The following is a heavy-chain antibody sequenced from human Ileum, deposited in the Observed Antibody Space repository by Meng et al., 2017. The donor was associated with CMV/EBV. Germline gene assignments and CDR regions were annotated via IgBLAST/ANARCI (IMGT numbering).Heavy chain of an antibody. J-gene: IGHJ6*02. CDR1: GGSITSYY. CDR2: RYYRETA. D-gene: IGHD6-6*01. V-gene: IGHV4-59*01. Sequence: GSLRLSCTVSGGSITSYYVSWIRQPPGKGLEWIGYRYYRETAYYSPSLRSRVTISADTTTNQFSLKLSSVTAADTAVYYCARAVAARPRWDYYYYGMDVWGQGTTVTVSS. CDR3: ARAVAARPRWDYYYYGMDV.